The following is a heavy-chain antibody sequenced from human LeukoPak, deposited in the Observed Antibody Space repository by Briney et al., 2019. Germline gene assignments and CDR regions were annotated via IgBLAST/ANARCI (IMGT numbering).Heavy chain of an antibody. J-gene: IGHJ4*02. Sequence: GGSLRLSCAASGFTFSSYAMSWVRQAPGKGLEWVSGINDSGGSTYYADSVKGRFTISSDNSKNTLYLQMNSLRAEDTAVYYCAETLKLGISTGYFDYWGQGTLVTVSS. CDR2: INDSGGST. V-gene: IGHV3-23*01. CDR3: AETLKLGISTGYFDY. D-gene: IGHD3-9*01. CDR1: GFTFSSYA.